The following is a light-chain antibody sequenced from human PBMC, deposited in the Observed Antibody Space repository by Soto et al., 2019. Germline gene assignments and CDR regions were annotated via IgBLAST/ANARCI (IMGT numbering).Light chain of an antibody. CDR1: QSISTW. Sequence: DIQMTQSPSTLSASVGDRVTITCRASQSISTWLAWYQQEPGKAPKLLIHKASSLQSGVPSRFSGSGSGTDFTLTIRSLEPDDFAPYYSQQYNSYSPTFGHGTRVEIK. CDR3: QQYNSYSPT. V-gene: IGKV1-5*03. J-gene: IGKJ1*01. CDR2: KAS.